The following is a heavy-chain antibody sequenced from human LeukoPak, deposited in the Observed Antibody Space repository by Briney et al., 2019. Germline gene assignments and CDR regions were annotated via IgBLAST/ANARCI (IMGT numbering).Heavy chain of an antibody. CDR1: GGSISSFY. J-gene: IGHJ4*02. Sequence: SETLSLTCTVSGGSISSFYWTWIRQPAGKGLEWVGRIYNTGTTDYNPSLKSRVSISVDTAKNQFSLKLTSVTAADTAVYFCARHLHGSGYVVDFWGQGTLVTVSS. V-gene: IGHV4-4*07. CDR3: ARHLHGSGYVVDF. CDR2: IYNTGTT. D-gene: IGHD6-13*01.